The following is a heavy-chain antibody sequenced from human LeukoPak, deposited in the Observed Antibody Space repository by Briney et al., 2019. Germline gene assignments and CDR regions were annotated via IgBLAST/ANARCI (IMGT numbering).Heavy chain of an antibody. CDR1: GFTFSNAW. V-gene: IGHV3-15*01. D-gene: IGHD4-17*01. CDR3: TTAYTVTNWDTFDT. J-gene: IGHJ3*02. Sequence: KSGGSLRLSCTASGFTFSNAWMNWVRQAPGKGLEWLGRIKSKTDGGTADYIAPVKGRFIISRDDSENRLHLQMNSLKNEDTAVYYCTTAYTVTNWDTFDTWGQGTMVTVSS. CDR2: IKSKTDGGTA.